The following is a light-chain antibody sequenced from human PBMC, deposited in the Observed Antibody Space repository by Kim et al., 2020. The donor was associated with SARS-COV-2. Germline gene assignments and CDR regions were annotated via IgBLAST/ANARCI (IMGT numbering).Light chain of an antibody. CDR2: GAS. V-gene: IGKV3-20*01. J-gene: IGKJ1*01. CDR3: QQYGSSPRT. Sequence: SLGKIATLACMASQNFNSNFLAWYQQKPGRAPRLLIYGASSRATGIPDRFSVSGSGTDFTLTISRLEAEDFAVYYCQQYGSSPRTFCQGTKVDI. CDR1: QNFNSNF.